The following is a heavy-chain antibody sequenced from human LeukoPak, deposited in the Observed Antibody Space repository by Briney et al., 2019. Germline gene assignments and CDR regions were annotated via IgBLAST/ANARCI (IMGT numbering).Heavy chain of an antibody. CDR2: IKSKTDGGTT. CDR1: GFTFSNAW. V-gene: IGHV3-15*01. D-gene: IGHD6-6*01. Sequence: PGGSLRLSCAASGFTFSNAWMSWVRQAPGKGLEWVGRIKSKTDGGTTDYAAPVKGRFTISRDDSKNTLYLQMNSLKASDTAMYYCARRSGTSSIASPLRPWGQGTLVTVSS. CDR3: ARRSGTSSIASPLRP. J-gene: IGHJ5*02.